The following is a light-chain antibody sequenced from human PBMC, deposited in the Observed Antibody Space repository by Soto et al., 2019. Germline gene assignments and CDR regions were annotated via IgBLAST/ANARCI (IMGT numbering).Light chain of an antibody. CDR3: SSYTTSTTQV. CDR2: DVT. J-gene: IGLJ3*02. V-gene: IGLV2-14*03. CDR1: SSDIDVYNF. Sequence: QSALTQPASVSGSPGQSITISCTGTSSDIDVYNFVSWYQQHPGRAPKLMIYDVTNRPSGISDRFSGSKSGNTASLTISGLQAEDEADYYCSSYTTSTTQVFGGGTKLTVL.